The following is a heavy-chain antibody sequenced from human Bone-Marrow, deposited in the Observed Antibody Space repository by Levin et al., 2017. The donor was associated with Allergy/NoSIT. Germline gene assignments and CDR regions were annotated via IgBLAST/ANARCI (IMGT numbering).Heavy chain of an antibody. CDR3: ARVVPERQFDP. CDR2: VYYSGTT. CDR1: DASISSFY. J-gene: IGHJ5*02. Sequence: SETLSLTCTVSDASISSFYWSWIRQPPGKGLEWIAYVYYSGTTNYNPSLKSRVSISVDTSKSRFSLKLRSVTAADTAVYYCARVVPERQFDPWGQGTLVTVSS. V-gene: IGHV4-59*01.